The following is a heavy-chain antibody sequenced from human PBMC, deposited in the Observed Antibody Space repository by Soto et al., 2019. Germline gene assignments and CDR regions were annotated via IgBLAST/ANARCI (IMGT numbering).Heavy chain of an antibody. CDR2: ISAYNGNT. Sequence: ASVKVSCKASGYSFTSYGISWVRQAPGQGLEWMGWISAYNGNTNYEQKLQGRVTMTTDTSTSTAYMELRSLRSDDTAVYYCARVRCSSTSCYFGEDYYNYGLDFWGQGTAVTVSS. CDR1: GYSFTSYG. D-gene: IGHD2-2*01. CDR3: ARVRCSSTSCYFGEDYYNYGLDF. V-gene: IGHV1-18*04. J-gene: IGHJ6*02.